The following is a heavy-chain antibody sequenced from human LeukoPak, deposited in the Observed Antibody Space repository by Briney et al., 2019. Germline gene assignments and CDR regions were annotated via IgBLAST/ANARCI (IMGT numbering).Heavy chain of an antibody. Sequence: SETLSLTCTVSGGPIINHYWSWVRQPAGKGLEWIGRIYSSGSANYSPSLKSRVSMSIDTSNNYFSLNLTSVTAADTALYFCARDVRYASGWSTPESWGQGTLVTVSS. CDR1: GGPIINHY. D-gene: IGHD6-19*01. V-gene: IGHV4-4*07. CDR2: IYSSGSA. CDR3: ARDVRYASGWSTPES. J-gene: IGHJ5*02.